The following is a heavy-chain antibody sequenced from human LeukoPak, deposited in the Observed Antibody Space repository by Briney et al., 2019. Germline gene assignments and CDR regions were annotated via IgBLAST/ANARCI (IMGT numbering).Heavy chain of an antibody. V-gene: IGHV4-39*01. CDR1: AGSISNSNYY. D-gene: IGHD3-10*01. J-gene: IGHJ4*02. CDR3: ASLITMVRGPTDY. Sequence: SDTLSLTCTLSAGSISNSNYYWGWIRQPPGKGLEWIGSIYFSGSNYYNPDIKSRVTISVDTSKNQFSLKLSSVTAADTAVYYCASLITMVRGPTDYWGQGTLVTVSS. CDR2: IYFSGSN.